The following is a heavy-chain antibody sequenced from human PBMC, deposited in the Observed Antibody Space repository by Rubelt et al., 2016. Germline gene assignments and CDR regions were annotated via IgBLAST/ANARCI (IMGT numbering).Heavy chain of an antibody. CDR3: EGDCSGGSCQLYYGMDV. D-gene: IGHD2-15*01. V-gene: IGHV3-33*01. CDR2: IWYDGSNK. J-gene: IGHJ6*02. Sequence: QVQLVESGGGVVQPGRSLRLSCAASGFTFSSYGMHWVRQAPGKGLAWVAVIWYDGSNKYYADSVKGRFTICRDNSKNTLFLQMNSLRAEDTAVYYCEGDCSGGSCQLYYGMDVWGQGTTVTVS. CDR1: GFTFSSYG.